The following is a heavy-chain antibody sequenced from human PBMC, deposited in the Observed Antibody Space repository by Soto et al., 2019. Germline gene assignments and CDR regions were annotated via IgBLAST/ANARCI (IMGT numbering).Heavy chain of an antibody. J-gene: IGHJ4*01. Sequence: QVQLQESGPGLVQPSQTLSLTCTVSGGSISSGGYYWSWIRQHPGTGLEWIGHIAYSGSTYYNTSLKSRLTRSVDTSRNPFSLIVNSVTAADTAVYYCARGVLHWCQGTLVTVSS. CDR1: GGSISSGGYY. V-gene: IGHV4-31*03. CDR2: IAYSGST. CDR3: ARGVLH.